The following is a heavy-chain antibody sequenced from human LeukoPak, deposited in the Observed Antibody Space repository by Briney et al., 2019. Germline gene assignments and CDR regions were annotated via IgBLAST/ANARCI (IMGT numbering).Heavy chain of an antibody. J-gene: IGHJ2*01. CDR2: IYYSGGT. CDR1: GGSISSSSYY. Sequence: SETLSLTCTVSGGSISSSSYYWGWIRQPPGKGLEWIGSIYYSGGTYYNPSLKSRVTISVDTSKNQFSLKLSSVTAADTAVYYCATPVDYGDYWYFDLWGRGTLVTVSS. V-gene: IGHV4-39*01. D-gene: IGHD4-17*01. CDR3: ATPVDYGDYWYFDL.